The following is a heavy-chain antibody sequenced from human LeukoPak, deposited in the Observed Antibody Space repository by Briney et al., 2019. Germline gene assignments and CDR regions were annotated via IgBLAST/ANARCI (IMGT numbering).Heavy chain of an antibody. V-gene: IGHV3-53*01. CDR3: ARGRGDYVWGSYLDY. J-gene: IGHJ4*02. CDR2: IYSGGST. CDR1: GFTVSSNY. D-gene: IGHD3-16*01. Sequence: GGSLRLSCAASGFTVSSNYMSWVRQAPGKGLEWVSVIYSGGSTYYADSVKGRFTISRDNSKNTLYLQMNSLRAEDTAVYYCARGRGDYVWGSYLDYWGQGTLVTVSS.